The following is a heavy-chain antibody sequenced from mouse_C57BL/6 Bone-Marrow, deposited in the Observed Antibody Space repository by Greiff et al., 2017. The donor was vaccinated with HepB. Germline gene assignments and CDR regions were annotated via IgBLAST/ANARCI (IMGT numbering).Heavy chain of an antibody. V-gene: IGHV6-3*01. Sequence: EVKLMESGGGLVQPGGSMKLSCVASGFTFSNYWMNWVRQSPEKGLEWVAQIRLKSDNYATHYAESVQGRFTISRDDSKSSVYLQMNNLRAEDTGIYYCTEGLLVWYFDVGGTGTTVTVSS. CDR2: IRLKSDNYAT. D-gene: IGHD2-3*01. J-gene: IGHJ1*03. CDR3: TEGLLVWYFDV. CDR1: GFTFSNYW.